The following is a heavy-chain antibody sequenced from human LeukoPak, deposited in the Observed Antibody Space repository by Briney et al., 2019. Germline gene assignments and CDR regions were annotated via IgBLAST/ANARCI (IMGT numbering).Heavy chain of an antibody. Sequence: GEYLKISCKHSEYSFPNYCIGWVRQMPGKGLEWMGIIYPDDSDTRYSPSFQGQLTISADKSISTAYLQWSSLKASDTAMYYCAIGRGGQQLGDYWGQGTLVTVSS. CDR2: IYPDDSDT. V-gene: IGHV5-51*01. CDR1: EYSFPNYC. J-gene: IGHJ4*02. D-gene: IGHD6-13*01. CDR3: AIGRGGQQLGDY.